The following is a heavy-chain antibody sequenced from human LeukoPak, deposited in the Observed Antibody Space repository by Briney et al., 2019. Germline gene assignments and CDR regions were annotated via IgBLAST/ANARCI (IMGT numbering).Heavy chain of an antibody. CDR3: ATIKRGSTYGYFDF. V-gene: IGHV4-59*11. Sequence: PSETLSLTCTVSGASTASHYWTWLRQPPGKELEWIAYMFDPVSTKSNPSLKSRLTLSVDTSKKQLSLRLSSVTAADTAVYYCATIKRGSTYGYFDFWGQGIKVTVSS. J-gene: IGHJ4*02. CDR2: MFDPVST. CDR1: GASTASHY. D-gene: IGHD5-18*01.